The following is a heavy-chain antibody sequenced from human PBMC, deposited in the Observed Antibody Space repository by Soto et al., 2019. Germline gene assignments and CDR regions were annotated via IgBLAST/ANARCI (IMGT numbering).Heavy chain of an antibody. CDR2: FDPEDGET. D-gene: IGHD3-3*01. Sequence: SVKVSCKVSGYTLTELSMHWVRQAPGKGLEWMGGFDPEDGETIYAQKFQGRVTMTEDTSTDTDYMELSSLRSEDTAVYYCATSYRVLRFLEWLSYWGQGTLVTVS. CDR1: GYTLTELS. V-gene: IGHV1-24*01. CDR3: ATSYRVLRFLEWLSY. J-gene: IGHJ4*02.